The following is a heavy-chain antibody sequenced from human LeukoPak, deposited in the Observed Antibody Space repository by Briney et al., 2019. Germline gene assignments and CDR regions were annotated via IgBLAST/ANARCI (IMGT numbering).Heavy chain of an antibody. D-gene: IGHD3-10*01. CDR3: ARGGSGGVY. Sequence: SETLSLACTVSGGSISSSSYYWSWIRQPPGKGLEWIGYIYYSGSTNYNPSLKSRVTISVDTSKNQFSLKLSSVTAADTAVYYCARGGSGGVYWGQGTLVTVSS. V-gene: IGHV4-61*05. J-gene: IGHJ4*02. CDR2: IYYSGST. CDR1: GGSISSSSYY.